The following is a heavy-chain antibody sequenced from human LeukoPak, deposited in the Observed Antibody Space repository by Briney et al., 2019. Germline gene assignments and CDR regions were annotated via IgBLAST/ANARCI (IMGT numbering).Heavy chain of an antibody. D-gene: IGHD5-18*01. Sequence: ASVKVSCKASGYTFTSHGISWVRQAPGQGPEWMGWVGTYNGNTNYVPKYQGRVTMTTDTSTSTAYMELRSLRSDDTAVYYCARDVDTATDQINDYWGQGTLVTVSS. V-gene: IGHV1-18*04. CDR1: GYTFTSHG. CDR3: ARDVDTATDQINDY. CDR2: VGTYNGNT. J-gene: IGHJ4*02.